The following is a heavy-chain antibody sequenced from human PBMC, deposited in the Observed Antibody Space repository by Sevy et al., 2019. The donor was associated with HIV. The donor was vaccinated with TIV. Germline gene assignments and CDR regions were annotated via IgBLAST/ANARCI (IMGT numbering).Heavy chain of an antibody. Sequence: GGSLRLSCAASGFTFSSYSMNWVRQAPGKGLEWVSSISSSSYIYYADSVKGRFTISRDNANNTLYLQMNSLRAEDTAVYYCARAEIVATAAGGFDYWGQGTLVTVSS. CDR3: ARAEIVATAAGGFDY. V-gene: IGHV3-21*01. CDR1: GFTFSSYS. CDR2: ISSSSYI. D-gene: IGHD5-12*01. J-gene: IGHJ4*02.